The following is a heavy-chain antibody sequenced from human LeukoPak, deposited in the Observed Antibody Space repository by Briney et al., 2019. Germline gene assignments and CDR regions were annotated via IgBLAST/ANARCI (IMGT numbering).Heavy chain of an antibody. CDR2: ISSSGTTI. V-gene: IGHV3-11*01. D-gene: IGHD6-25*01. CDR1: GFTFSDYY. CDR3: ARSIAAADGGVYYYMDV. J-gene: IGHJ6*03. Sequence: GGSLTLSCVASGFTFSDYYMSWIRQAPGKGLEWISYISSSGTTIYYTDCVKGRLTISRDNAKNSLYLQMNSLRAEDTAVYFCARSIAAADGGVYYYMDVWGKGTTVTISS.